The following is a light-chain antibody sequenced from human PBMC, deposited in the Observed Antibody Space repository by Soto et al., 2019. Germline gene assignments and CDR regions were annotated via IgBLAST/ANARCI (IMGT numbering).Light chain of an antibody. CDR2: EVS. CDR1: SSDVGGYNY. V-gene: IGLV2-14*01. J-gene: IGLJ1*01. CDR3: SSYTSSSVYV. Sequence: QSVLTQPASVSGSPGQSITISCTGTSSDVGGYNYVSWYQHHPGKAPKLMICEVSDRPSGVSNRFSGSKSGNTASLTISGLQAEDEADYYCSSYTSSSVYVFGTGTNSPS.